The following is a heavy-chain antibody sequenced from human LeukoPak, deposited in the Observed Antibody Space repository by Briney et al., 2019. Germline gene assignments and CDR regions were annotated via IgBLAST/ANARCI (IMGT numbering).Heavy chain of an antibody. D-gene: IGHD3-10*01. J-gene: IGHJ4*02. CDR2: ISYDGSNK. CDR1: GFTFSSYA. Sequence: PGGSLRFSCAASGFTFSSYAMHWVRQAPGKGLEWVAVISYDGSNKYYADSVKGRFTISRDNSKNTLYLQMNSLRAEDTAVYYCARDDDYGSGSYLFDYWGQGTLVTVSS. V-gene: IGHV3-30-3*01. CDR3: ARDDDYGSGSYLFDY.